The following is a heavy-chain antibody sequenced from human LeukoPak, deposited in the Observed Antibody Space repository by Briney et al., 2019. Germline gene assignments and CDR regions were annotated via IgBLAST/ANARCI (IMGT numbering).Heavy chain of an antibody. CDR2: ISSSSSTI. D-gene: IGHD6-19*01. CDR3: AKEIAVAGTGRGFDY. CDR1: GFTFSSYS. J-gene: IGHJ4*02. Sequence: PGGSLRLSCAASGFTFSSYSLNWVRQAPGKGLEWVSYISSSSSTIYQADSVKGRFTISRDNAKNSLYLQMNSLRDEDTAVYYCAKEIAVAGTGRGFDYWGQGTLVTVSS. V-gene: IGHV3-48*02.